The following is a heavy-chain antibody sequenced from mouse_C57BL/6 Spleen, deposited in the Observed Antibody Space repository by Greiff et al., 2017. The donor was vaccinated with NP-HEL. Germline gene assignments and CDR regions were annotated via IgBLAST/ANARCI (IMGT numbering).Heavy chain of an antibody. Sequence: EVHLVESGEGLVKPGGSLKLSCAASGFTFSSYAMSWVRQTPEKRLEWVAYISSGGDYIYYADTVKGRFTISRDNARNTLYLQMSSLKSEDTAMYYCTRGLLSSYFDYWGQGTTLTVSS. CDR1: GFTFSSYA. CDR2: ISSGGDYI. V-gene: IGHV5-9-1*02. CDR3: TRGLLSSYFDY. J-gene: IGHJ2*01. D-gene: IGHD1-1*01.